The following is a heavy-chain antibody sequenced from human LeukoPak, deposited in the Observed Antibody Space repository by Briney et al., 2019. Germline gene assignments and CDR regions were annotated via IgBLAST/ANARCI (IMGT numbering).Heavy chain of an antibody. CDR3: ARDSPLTF. V-gene: IGHV3-21*01. Sequence: GGSLRLSCAASGFTFSSYAMSWVRQAPGKGLEWVSSISSSSLYIYYADSVKGRFTISRDNAKNTLYLQMNSLRAEDTAVYYCARDSPLTFRGQGTLVTVSS. CDR2: ISSSSLYI. CDR1: GFTFSSYA. J-gene: IGHJ4*02.